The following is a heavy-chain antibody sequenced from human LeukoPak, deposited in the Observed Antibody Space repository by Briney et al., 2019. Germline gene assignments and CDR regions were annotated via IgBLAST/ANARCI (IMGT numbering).Heavy chain of an antibody. J-gene: IGHJ4*02. V-gene: IGHV3-73*01. CDR1: GFTFSGSA. CDR2: IRSKANTYAT. D-gene: IGHD3-16*01. CDR3: TRWGQGGGDYFDY. Sequence: GGSLRFSCAASGFTFSGSALHWVRQASGKGLEWVGRIRSKANTYATAYAASVKGRFTISRDDSKNTAYLQMNSLKTEDTAVYYCTRWGQGGGDYFDYWGQGSLVTVSS.